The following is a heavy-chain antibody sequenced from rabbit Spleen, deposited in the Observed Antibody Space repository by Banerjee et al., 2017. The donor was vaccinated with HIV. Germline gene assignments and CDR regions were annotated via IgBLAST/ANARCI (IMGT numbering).Heavy chain of an antibody. CDR2: IYNGDGST. CDR1: GFSFSGSA. Sequence: QQQLEESGGGLVKPGGTLTLTCTVSGFSFSGSAWICWVRQAPGKGLEWIACIYNGDGSTYYASWVNGRFTISRSTSLNTVTLRMTSLTAADTATYFCARDLVTVIGWNFSLWGPGTLVTVS. J-gene: IGHJ4*01. CDR3: ARDLVTVIGWNFSL. D-gene: IGHD5-1*01. V-gene: IGHV1S47*01.